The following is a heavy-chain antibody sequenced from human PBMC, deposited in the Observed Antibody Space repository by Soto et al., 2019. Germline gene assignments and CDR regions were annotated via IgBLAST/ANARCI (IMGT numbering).Heavy chain of an antibody. CDR1: GGSFSGYY. CDR3: ARATVDTAINWFDP. Sequence: SETLSLTCAVYGGSFSGYYWSWIRQPPGKGLEWIGEINHSGSTNYNPSLKSRVTISVDTSKNQFSLKLSSVTAAGTAVYYCARATVDTAINWFDPWGQGTLVTVSS. V-gene: IGHV4-34*01. J-gene: IGHJ5*02. D-gene: IGHD5-18*01. CDR2: INHSGST.